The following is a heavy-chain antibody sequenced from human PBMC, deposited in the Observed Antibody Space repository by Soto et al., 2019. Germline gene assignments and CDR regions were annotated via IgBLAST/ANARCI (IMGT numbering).Heavy chain of an antibody. D-gene: IGHD3-10*01. V-gene: IGHV3-7*01. CDR1: GFNCGIYW. Sequence: GWLRRPGATSGFNCGIYWMSGVRQAPGKGLEWVATIKGDASEKKYVDSVKGRFTTSRDNAKESLYLQMDSLRAEDTAVYYCARDSGYSSGNSVNHYLDYWGHGTMVTVS. J-gene: IGHJ4*01. CDR3: ARDSGYSSGNSVNHYLDY. CDR2: IKGDASEK.